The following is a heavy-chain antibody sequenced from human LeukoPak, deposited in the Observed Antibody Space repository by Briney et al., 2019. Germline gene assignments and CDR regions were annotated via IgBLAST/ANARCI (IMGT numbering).Heavy chain of an antibody. CDR1: GGTFSSYA. Sequence: GASVKVSCKASGGTFSSYAISWVRQAPGQGLEWMGGIIPIFGTANYAQKFQGRVTITADESTSTAYMELSSLRSEDTAVYYCAREPCTGGVCYNAFDIWGQGTMVTVSS. CDR3: AREPCTGGVCYNAFDI. V-gene: IGHV1-69*13. CDR2: IIPIFGTA. D-gene: IGHD2-8*02. J-gene: IGHJ3*02.